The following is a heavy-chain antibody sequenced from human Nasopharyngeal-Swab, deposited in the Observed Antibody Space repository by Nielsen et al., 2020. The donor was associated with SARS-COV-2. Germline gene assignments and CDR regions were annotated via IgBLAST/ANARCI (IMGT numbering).Heavy chain of an antibody. V-gene: IGHV4-38-2*02. Sequence: SETLSLTCTVSGYSISSGYYWGWIRQPPGKGLEWIGSIYHSGSTYSNPSLKSRVTISVDTSKNQFSLKLSSATAADTAVYYCARRPTYFDYWGQGTLVTVSS. CDR2: IYHSGST. J-gene: IGHJ4*02. CDR3: ARRPTYFDY. CDR1: GYSISSGYY.